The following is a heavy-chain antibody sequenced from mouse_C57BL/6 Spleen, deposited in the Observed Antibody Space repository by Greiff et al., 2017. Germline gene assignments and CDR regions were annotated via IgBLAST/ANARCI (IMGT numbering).Heavy chain of an antibody. V-gene: IGHV5-15*04. CDR2: ISNLAYSI. D-gene: IGHD4-1*01. CDR3: ARRGTDAMDY. Sequence: EVNVVESGGGLVQPGGSLKLSCAASGFTFSDYGMAWVRQAPRKGPEWVAFISNLAYSIYYADTVTGRFTISRENAKNTLYLEMSSLRSEDTAMYYCARRGTDAMDYWGQGTSVTVSS. J-gene: IGHJ4*01. CDR1: GFTFSDYG.